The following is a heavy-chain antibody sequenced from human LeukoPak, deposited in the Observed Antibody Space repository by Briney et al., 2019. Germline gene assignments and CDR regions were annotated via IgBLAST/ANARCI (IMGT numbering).Heavy chain of an antibody. CDR3: ARGEELSHRGNWFDP. D-gene: IGHD1-26*01. CDR2: ISGSGGST. V-gene: IGHV3-23*01. CDR1: GFTFSSYG. Sequence: GGSLRLSCAASGFTFSSYGMSWVRQAPGKGLEWVSAISGSGGSTYYADSVKGRFTISRDNSKNTLYLQMNSLRAEDTAVYYCARGEELSHRGNWFDPWGQGTLVTVSS. J-gene: IGHJ5*02.